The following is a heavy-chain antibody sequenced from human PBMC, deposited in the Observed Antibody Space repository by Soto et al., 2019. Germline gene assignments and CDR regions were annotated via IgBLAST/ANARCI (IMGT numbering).Heavy chain of an antibody. CDR1: GGTFSSYA. CDR2: IIPIFGTA. D-gene: IGHD5-12*01. Sequence: SVKVSCKASGGTFSSYAISWVRQAPGQGLEWMGGIIPIFGTANYAQKFQGRVTITADESTSTAYMELSSLRSEDTAVYYCARDVLDIVATPYYYYGMDVWGQGTTVTVYS. CDR3: ARDVLDIVATPYYYYGMDV. J-gene: IGHJ6*02. V-gene: IGHV1-69*13.